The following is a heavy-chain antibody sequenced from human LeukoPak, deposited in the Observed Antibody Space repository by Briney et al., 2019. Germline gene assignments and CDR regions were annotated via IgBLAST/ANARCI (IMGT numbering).Heavy chain of an antibody. J-gene: IGHJ2*01. CDR2: INPNNGGT. CDR3: ARDTREWFGFWYFDL. D-gene: IGHD3-10*01. Sequence: ASVKVSCKASGSTFTGYYMHWVRQAPGQGLKWMGWINPNNGGTNYAQNFQGRVTMTRDTSISTAYMELSRLRSDDTAVYYCARDTREWFGFWYFDLWGRGTLVTVSS. CDR1: GSTFTGYY. V-gene: IGHV1-2*02.